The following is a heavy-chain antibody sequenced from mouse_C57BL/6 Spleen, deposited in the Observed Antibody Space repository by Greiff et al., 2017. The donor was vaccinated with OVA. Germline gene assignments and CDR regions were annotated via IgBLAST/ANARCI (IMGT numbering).Heavy chain of an antibody. J-gene: IGHJ4*01. CDR3: ARPITTVVEDYAMDY. CDR2: IDPNSGGT. CDR1: GYTFTSYW. Sequence: QVQLQQPGAELVKPGASVKLSCKASGYTFTSYWMHWVKQRPGRGLEWIGRIDPNSGGTKYNEKFKSKATLTVDKPSSTAYMQLSSVTSEDSAVYYCARPITTVVEDYAMDYWGQGTSVTVSS. V-gene: IGHV1-72*01. D-gene: IGHD1-1*01.